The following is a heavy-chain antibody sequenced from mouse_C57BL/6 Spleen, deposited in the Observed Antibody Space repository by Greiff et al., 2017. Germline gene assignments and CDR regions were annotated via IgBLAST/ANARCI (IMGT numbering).Heavy chain of an antibody. D-gene: IGHD1-1*01. CDR1: GYTFTSYW. J-gene: IGHJ3*01. V-gene: IGHV1-55*01. CDR2: IYPGSGST. CDR3: ARGNYYGSSSLAY. Sequence: VQLQQPGAELVKPGASVKMSCKASGYTFTSYWITWVKQRPGQGLEWIGDIYPGSGSTNYNEKFKSKATLTVDTSSSTAYMQLSSLTSEDSAVYYCARGNYYGSSSLAYGGQGTLVTVSA.